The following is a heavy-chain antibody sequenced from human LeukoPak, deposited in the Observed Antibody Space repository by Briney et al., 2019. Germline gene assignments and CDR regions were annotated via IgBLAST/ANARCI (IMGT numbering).Heavy chain of an antibody. Sequence: GGSLRLSCAASGLTFDDYAMHWVRQAPGKGLEWVSGISWNSGSIGYADSVKGRFTISRDNAKNSLYLQMNSLRAEDTALYYCAKDIRGSSWYYFDYWGQGTLVTVSS. V-gene: IGHV3-9*01. D-gene: IGHD6-13*01. CDR2: ISWNSGSI. CDR3: AKDIRGSSWYYFDY. J-gene: IGHJ4*02. CDR1: GLTFDDYA.